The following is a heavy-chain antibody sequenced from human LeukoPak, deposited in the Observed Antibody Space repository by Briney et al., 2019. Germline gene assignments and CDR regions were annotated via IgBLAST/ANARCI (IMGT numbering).Heavy chain of an antibody. CDR1: GFTFSSYA. CDR2: ISSNGGST. J-gene: IGHJ3*02. CDR3: ARDGTAADNAFDI. D-gene: IGHD6-13*01. Sequence: QPGGSLRLSCAASGFTFSSYAMHWVRQAPGKGLEYVSAISSNGGSTYYANSVKGRFTISRDNSKNTLYLQKGSLRAEDMAVYYCARDGTAADNAFDIWGQGTMVTVSS. V-gene: IGHV3-64*01.